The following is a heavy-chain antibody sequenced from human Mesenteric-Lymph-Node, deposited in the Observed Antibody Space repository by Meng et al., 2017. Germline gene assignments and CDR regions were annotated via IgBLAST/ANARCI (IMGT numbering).Heavy chain of an antibody. CDR1: GYTLTELS. Sequence: ASVKVSCKVSGYTLTELSMHWVRQAPGKGLEWMGGFDPEDGETIYAQKFQGRVTMTRDTSISTAYMELSRLRSDDTAVYYCAKHLELFYFDYWGQGTLVTVSS. D-gene: IGHD1-26*01. V-gene: IGHV1-24*01. J-gene: IGHJ4*02. CDR3: AKHLELFYFDY. CDR2: FDPEDGET.